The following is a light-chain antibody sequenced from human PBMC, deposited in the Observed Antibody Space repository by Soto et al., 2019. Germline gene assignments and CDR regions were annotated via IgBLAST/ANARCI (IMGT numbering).Light chain of an antibody. J-gene: IGLJ1*01. Sequence: QSALTQPASVSGSPGQSVAIPCTGTSSDVGAYNYVSWYQQHPGKAPKLLLSEVSNRPSGVSDRFSGSKSGNTASLTISGLQAEDEADYYCSSLTTSFTYVFGTGTKVTVL. CDR1: SSDVGAYNY. V-gene: IGLV2-14*01. CDR2: EVS. CDR3: SSLTTSFTYV.